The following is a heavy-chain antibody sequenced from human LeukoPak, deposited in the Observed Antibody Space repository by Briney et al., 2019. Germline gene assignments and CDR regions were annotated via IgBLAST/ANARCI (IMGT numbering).Heavy chain of an antibody. Sequence: PSETLSLTCAVSGGSLSSGGYSWSWLRQPPGTGLEWIGYIYHSGSTYYNPSLKSRVTISVHRSKNQFSLKLSSVTAADTAVYYCARSYYSDSSGYRLFDYWGQGTLVTVSS. CDR3: ARSYYSDSSGYRLFDY. CDR2: IYHSGST. D-gene: IGHD3-22*01. V-gene: IGHV4-30-2*01. J-gene: IGHJ4*02. CDR1: GGSLSSGGYS.